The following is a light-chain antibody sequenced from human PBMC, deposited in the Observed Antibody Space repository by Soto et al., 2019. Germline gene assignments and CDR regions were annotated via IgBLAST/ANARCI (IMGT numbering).Light chain of an antibody. Sequence: QSALTQPPSASGSPGQSVTISCTGTSSDVGGYNYVSWYQQHPGKAPKLMIYEVSKRPSGVPDRFSGSKSGNTASLTVSGIQAEYAADYYCSSYAGSLYVFGPGTKLTVL. CDR1: SSDVGGYNY. CDR3: SSYAGSLYV. CDR2: EVS. V-gene: IGLV2-8*01. J-gene: IGLJ1*01.